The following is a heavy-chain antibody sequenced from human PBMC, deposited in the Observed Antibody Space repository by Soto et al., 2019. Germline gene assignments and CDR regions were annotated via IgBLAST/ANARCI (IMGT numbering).Heavy chain of an antibody. CDR3: ARKLELRGSYYYYYDMDV. CDR2: INPNSGGT. D-gene: IGHD1-7*01. V-gene: IGHV1-2*02. J-gene: IGHJ6*02. Sequence: GASVKVSCKASGYTFTDYYMHWVRQAPGQGLEWMGWINPNSGGTNYAQKFQGMVTMTRDTSISTVYMELSRLRSDDTAVYYCARKLELRGSYYYYYDMDVWGQGTTVTVSS. CDR1: GYTFTDYY.